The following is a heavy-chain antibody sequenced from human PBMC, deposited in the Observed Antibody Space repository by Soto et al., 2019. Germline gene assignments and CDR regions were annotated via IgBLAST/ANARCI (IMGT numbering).Heavy chain of an antibody. D-gene: IGHD2-15*01. V-gene: IGHV3-7*01. CDR1: GFTFSSSW. J-gene: IGHJ6*02. CDR2: IKQDGSEK. Sequence: GGSLRLSCAASGFTFSSSWMHWVRQAPGKGLEWVAKIKQDGSEKDYVDSVKGRFTISRDNAENSLYLQMNSLRAEDTAVYYWGSWYCSGGSCPDYYAMDVWGQGTTVTVSS. CDR3: GSWYCSGGSCPDYYAMDV.